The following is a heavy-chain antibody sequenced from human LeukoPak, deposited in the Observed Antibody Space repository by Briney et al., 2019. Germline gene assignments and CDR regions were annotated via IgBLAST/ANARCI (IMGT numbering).Heavy chain of an antibody. D-gene: IGHD3-10*01. J-gene: IGHJ6*04. CDR3: ARSEMVRGVIIYSGYYVMDV. CDR2: IIPIFGTA. V-gene: IGHV1-69*06. CDR1: GGTFSSYA. Sequence: GASVKVSCKASGGTFSSYAISWVRQAPGQGLEWMGGIIPIFGTANYAQKFQGRVTITADKSTSTAYMELSSLRSECTAVYYCARSEMVRGVIIYSGYYVMDVWGKGTTVTVSS.